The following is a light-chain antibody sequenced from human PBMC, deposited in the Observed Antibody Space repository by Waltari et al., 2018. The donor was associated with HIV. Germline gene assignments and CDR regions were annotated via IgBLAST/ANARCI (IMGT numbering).Light chain of an antibody. CDR1: AGVVNPGHF. V-gene: IGLV7-46*01. Sequence: VVIHEPSFTVSPGGTVILTCSSCAGVVNPGHFPHWFKQMPGHAPKSLIFDSNNRYSSTPARFTGSFLGGKCALTLTGAPPEDAADYYRLLSYDGDVVCGGGTKVTGL. CDR3: LLSYDGDVV. CDR2: DSN. J-gene: IGLJ2*01.